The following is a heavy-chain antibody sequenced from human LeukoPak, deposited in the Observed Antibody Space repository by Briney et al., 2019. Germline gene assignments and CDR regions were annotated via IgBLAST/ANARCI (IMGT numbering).Heavy chain of an antibody. Sequence: PSQTLSLTCAISGDSVSSNSAAWNWIRQSPSTGLEWLGRTYYRSKLYNDYAVSVKSRITLNPDTSKTQFSLQLNSVTPEDTAVYFCARGGYYGLDVWGQGTTVTVSS. J-gene: IGHJ6*02. CDR3: ARGGYYGLDV. CDR2: TYYRSKLYN. V-gene: IGHV6-1*01. CDR1: GDSVSSNSAA.